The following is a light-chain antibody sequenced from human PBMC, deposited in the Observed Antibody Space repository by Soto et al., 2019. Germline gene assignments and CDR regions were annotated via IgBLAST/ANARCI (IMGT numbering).Light chain of an antibody. CDR1: SSDVGDYNY. Sequence: QSALTQPRSVSGAPGQSVTISCTGTSSDVGDYNYVSWYQQHPGNAPKLMIYDVSKRPSGVPDRFSGSKSGTSASLTISGLQAEDEADYYCCSYAGSYTLVVFGGGTKLTVL. J-gene: IGLJ2*01. V-gene: IGLV2-11*01. CDR3: CSYAGSYTLVV. CDR2: DVS.